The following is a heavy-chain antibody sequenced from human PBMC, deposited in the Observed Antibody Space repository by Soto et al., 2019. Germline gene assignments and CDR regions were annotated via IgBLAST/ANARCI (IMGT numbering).Heavy chain of an antibody. Sequence: TSETLSLTCAVSGGSISSGGYFWSWLRQPPGKGLEWIGYIYHSGSTYYNPSLKSRVSISVDRSKNQFSLKLSSVTAADTAVYYCAKDHTQYSSSWYGDYYYYYGMDVWGQGTTVTVSS. CDR2: IYHSGST. D-gene: IGHD6-13*01. V-gene: IGHV4-30-2*01. CDR1: GGSISSGGYF. CDR3: AKDHTQYSSSWYGDYYYYYGMDV. J-gene: IGHJ6*02.